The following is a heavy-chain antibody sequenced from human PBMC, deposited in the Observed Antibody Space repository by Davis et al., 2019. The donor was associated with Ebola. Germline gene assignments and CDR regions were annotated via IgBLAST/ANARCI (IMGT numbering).Heavy chain of an antibody. CDR1: GFTFSSYG. V-gene: IGHV3-21*01. CDR3: ARLSRWGYSYGPDAFDI. CDR2: ISSGSDYT. Sequence: PGGSLRLSCAASGFTFSSYGMHWVRQAPGKGLEWVSSISSGSDYTYYANSLKGRFTISRDDAKNSLYLHMNSLRAEDTAVYYCARLSRWGYSYGPDAFDIWGQGTMVTVSS. D-gene: IGHD5-18*01. J-gene: IGHJ3*02.